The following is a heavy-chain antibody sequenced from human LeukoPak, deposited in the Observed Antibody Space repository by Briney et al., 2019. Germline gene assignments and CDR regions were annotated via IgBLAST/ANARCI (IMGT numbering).Heavy chain of an antibody. CDR2: IYYTGKT. Sequence: SETLSLTCAVSGDFISSSSYYWGWIRQPPGKGLEWIGDIYYTGKTYYNPSLKSRVFISIDTSKNYFSLNLNFVTAADTAVYYCARRRYYDSTGYFEWGRGSLVTVSS. J-gene: IGHJ1*01. CDR3: ARRRYYDSTGYFE. V-gene: IGHV4-39*02. D-gene: IGHD3-22*01. CDR1: GDFISSSSYY.